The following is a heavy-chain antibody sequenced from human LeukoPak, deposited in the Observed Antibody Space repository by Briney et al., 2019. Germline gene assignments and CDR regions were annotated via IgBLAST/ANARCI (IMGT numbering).Heavy chain of an antibody. V-gene: IGHV4-39*01. Sequence: SETLSLTRTVSGGSISSSSYYWGWIRQPPGKGLEWIGSIYYSGSTYYNPSLKSRVTISVDTSKNQFSLKLSSVTAADTAVYYCARSSWYRPYYYYMDVWGKGTTVTVSS. CDR3: ARSSWYRPYYYYMDV. CDR1: GGSISSSSYY. CDR2: IYYSGST. J-gene: IGHJ6*03. D-gene: IGHD6-13*01.